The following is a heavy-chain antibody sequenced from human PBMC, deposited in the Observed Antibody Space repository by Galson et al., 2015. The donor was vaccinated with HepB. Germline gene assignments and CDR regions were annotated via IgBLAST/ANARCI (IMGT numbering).Heavy chain of an antibody. D-gene: IGHD3-10*01. CDR1: GFTFSDYW. Sequence: SLRLSCAASGFTFSDYWMNWVRQAPGQGLEWVANIQQHASEKHYVDSVKGRFTIPRDNAKNSLYLHMNSLRAEDTAIYYCARAVYYGSGSDAFDMWGQGTMVTVSS. J-gene: IGHJ3*02. CDR2: IQQHASEK. CDR3: ARAVYYGSGSDAFDM. V-gene: IGHV3-7*01.